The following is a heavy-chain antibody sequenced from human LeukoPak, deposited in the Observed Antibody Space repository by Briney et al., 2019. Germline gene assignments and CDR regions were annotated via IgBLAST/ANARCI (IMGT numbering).Heavy chain of an antibody. J-gene: IGHJ6*02. CDR3: AKAPIAVAGNYYYGMDV. D-gene: IGHD6-19*01. V-gene: IGHV3-23*01. CDR1: GFTFSSYA. CDR2: ISGSGGST. Sequence: GGSLRLSCAASGFTFSSYAMSWVRQAPGKGLEWVSAISGSGGSTYYADSVKGRFTISRDNSKNTLYLQMNSLRAEDTAVYYCAKAPIAVAGNYYYGMDVWGQGTTVTVSS.